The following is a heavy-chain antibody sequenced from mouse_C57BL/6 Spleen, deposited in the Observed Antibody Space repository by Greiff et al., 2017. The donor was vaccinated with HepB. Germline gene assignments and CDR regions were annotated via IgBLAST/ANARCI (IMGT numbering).Heavy chain of an antibody. CDR2: ISSGSSTI. CDR3: ARGTTVVAFRAMDY. V-gene: IGHV5-17*01. CDR1: GFTFSDYG. Sequence: EVQVVESGGGLVKPGGSLKLSCAASGFTFSDYGMHWVRQAPEKGLEWVAYISSGSSTIYYADTVKGRFTISRDNAKNTLFLQMTSLRSEDTAMYYCARGTTVVAFRAMDYWGQGTSVTVSS. D-gene: IGHD1-1*01. J-gene: IGHJ4*01.